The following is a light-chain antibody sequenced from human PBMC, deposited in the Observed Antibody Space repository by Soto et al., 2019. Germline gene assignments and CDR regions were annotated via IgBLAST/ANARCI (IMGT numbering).Light chain of an antibody. CDR2: GAS. CDR3: QQYSSWPPYT. CDR1: QSISSN. V-gene: IGKV3-15*01. Sequence: EIVMTQSPATLSVSPGERATLSCRASQSISSNLAWYQQKPGQAPRLLIYGASTRATEIPDRFSGSGSGTEFTLTISSLQSEDFAIYYCQQYSSWPPYTFGQGNKLELK. J-gene: IGKJ2*01.